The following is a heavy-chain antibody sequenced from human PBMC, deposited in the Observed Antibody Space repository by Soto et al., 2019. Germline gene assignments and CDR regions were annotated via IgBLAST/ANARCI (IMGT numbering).Heavy chain of an antibody. CDR2: VYPGNPDI. V-gene: IGHV5-51*01. D-gene: IGHD3-22*01. CDR3: ARQVYDSSGYQRLGFDP. J-gene: IGHJ5*02. CDR1: GYFFTHFW. Sequence: GESLKISCEASGYFFTHFWIGWVRQMPGKGLEWMGYVYPGNPDIRYSPSFRGQVTISADKSISTAYLQWSSLRASDSGMYYCARQVYDSSGYQRLGFDPWGQGTLVTVSS.